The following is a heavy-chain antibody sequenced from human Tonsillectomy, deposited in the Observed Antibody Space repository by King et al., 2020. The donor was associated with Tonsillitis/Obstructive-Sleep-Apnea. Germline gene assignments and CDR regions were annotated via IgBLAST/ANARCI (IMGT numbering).Heavy chain of an antibody. CDR3: ARVVTTAAGRGYYVDY. V-gene: IGHV3-48*02. Sequence: QLVQSGGGLVQPGESLRLSCAASGFTFSSYSMNWVRQAPGKGLEWVSYISSSSSTIYYADSVKGRFTISRDNAKNSLYLQMNSLRDEDTAVYYCARVVTTAAGRGYYVDYWGQGTLVTVSS. CDR1: GFTFSSYS. D-gene: IGHD6-13*01. J-gene: IGHJ4*02. CDR2: ISSSSSTI.